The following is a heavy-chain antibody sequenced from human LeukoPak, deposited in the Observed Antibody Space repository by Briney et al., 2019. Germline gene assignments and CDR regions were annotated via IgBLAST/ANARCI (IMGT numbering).Heavy chain of an antibody. D-gene: IGHD2-21*02. CDR2: TFYSGST. J-gene: IGHJ4*02. Sequence: PSETLSLTCNVSGGSINSYYWSWIRQPPGKRLEWIGYTFYSGSTDYNPSLKSRVTMSLDTPKNQFSLKLTSVTATDPAVYYCARVPGVVTGSYYFDSWGQGTLVTVSS. CDR3: ARVPGVVTGSYYFDS. CDR1: GGSINSYY. V-gene: IGHV4-59*01.